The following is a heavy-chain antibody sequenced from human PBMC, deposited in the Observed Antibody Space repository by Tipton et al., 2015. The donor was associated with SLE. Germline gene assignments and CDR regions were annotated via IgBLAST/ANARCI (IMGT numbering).Heavy chain of an antibody. CDR1: GGSISSSSDY. V-gene: IGHV4-39*01. J-gene: IGHJ4*02. CDR3: ARQGTGFGSGRDDY. D-gene: IGHD1-14*01. CDR2: IYYSGST. Sequence: TLSLTCTVSGGSISSSSDYWGWIRQPPGKGLEWIGNIYYSGSTYYTPSLKSRVTASVDTSKNQFSLSLYSVTVDDTAVYYCARQGTGFGSGRDDYWGQGILVTVSS.